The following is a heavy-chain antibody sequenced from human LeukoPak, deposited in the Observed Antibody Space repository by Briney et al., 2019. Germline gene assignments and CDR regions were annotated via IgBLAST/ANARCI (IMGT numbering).Heavy chain of an antibody. CDR1: GFTFTAYA. Sequence: GGSLRLSCAASGFTFTAYAMSWFRQTPEKGLEWVANIHDDGIVTHYVDSVKGRFTISRDNARNSVNLQLNSPRVEDTALYYCARGRGWVDHWGQGTLVTVSS. J-gene: IGHJ4*02. CDR2: IHDDGIVT. CDR3: ARGRGWVDH. D-gene: IGHD3-16*01. V-gene: IGHV3-7*01.